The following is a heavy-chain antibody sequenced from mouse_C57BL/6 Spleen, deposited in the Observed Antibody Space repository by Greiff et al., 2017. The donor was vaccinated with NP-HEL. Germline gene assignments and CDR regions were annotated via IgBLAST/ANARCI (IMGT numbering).Heavy chain of an antibody. CDR3: ARRGSSYGAWFAY. CDR2: FHPYNDDT. D-gene: IGHD1-1*01. J-gene: IGHJ3*01. Sequence: VQLQESGAELVKPGASVKMSCKASGYTFTTYPIEWMKQNHGKSLEWIGNFHPYNDDTKYNEKFKGKATLTVEKSSSTVYLELSRLTSDDSAVYYCARRGSSYGAWFAYWGQGTLVTVSA. CDR1: GYTFTTYP. V-gene: IGHV1-47*01.